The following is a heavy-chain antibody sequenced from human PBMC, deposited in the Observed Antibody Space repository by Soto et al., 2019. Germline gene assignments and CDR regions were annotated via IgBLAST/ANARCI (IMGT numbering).Heavy chain of an antibody. CDR3: ARDSNTYYYGSGSHLDY. V-gene: IGHV1-69*13. Sequence: SVKVSCKASGGTFSSYAISWVRQAPGQGLEWMGGIIPIFGTANYAQKLQGRVTITADESTSTAYMELSSLRSEDTAVYYCARDSNTYYYGSGSHLDYWGQGTLVTVSS. CDR1: GGTFSSYA. J-gene: IGHJ4*02. CDR2: IIPIFGTA. D-gene: IGHD3-10*01.